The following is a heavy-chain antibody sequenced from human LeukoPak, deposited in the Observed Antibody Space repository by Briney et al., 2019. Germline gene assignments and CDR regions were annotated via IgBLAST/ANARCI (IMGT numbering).Heavy chain of an antibody. CDR3: ARDQRFGYCGGGSCYSNY. CDR1: GFTLRSTP. J-gene: IGHJ4*02. Sequence: KPGGSLRLSCAASGFTLRSTPMNWVRQAPGKGLQWVSSISISSSNIYYADSVKGRFTISRDNAKNSLYLQMSSLRAEDTAIYYCARDQRFGYCGGGSCYSNYWGQGTLVTVSS. V-gene: IGHV3-21*01. CDR2: ISISSSNI. D-gene: IGHD2-15*01.